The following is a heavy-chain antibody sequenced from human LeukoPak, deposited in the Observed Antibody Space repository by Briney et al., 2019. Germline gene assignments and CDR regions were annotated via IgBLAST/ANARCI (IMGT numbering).Heavy chain of an antibody. D-gene: IGHD4-17*01. CDR2: ISYDGSNK. V-gene: IGHV3-30*03. Sequence: PGGSLRLSCAASGFTFSSYGMHWVRQAPGKELEWVAVISYDGSNKYYADSVKGRFTISRDNSKNTLYLQMNSLRAEDTAVYYCVRNKVYGDYEYYFDYWGQGTLVTVSS. CDR1: GFTFSSYG. CDR3: VRNKVYGDYEYYFDY. J-gene: IGHJ4*02.